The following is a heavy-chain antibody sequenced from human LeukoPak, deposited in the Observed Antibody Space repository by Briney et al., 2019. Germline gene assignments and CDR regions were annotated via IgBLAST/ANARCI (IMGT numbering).Heavy chain of an antibody. Sequence: SGTLSLTCAVSGGSISSSNWWSWVRQPPGKGLEWIGEINHSGSTNYNPSLKSRVTISVDTSKNQFSLKLSSVTAADTAVYYCARLRTYYYGSGSYYNSGVRDRHYYYYYYMDVWGKGTTVTISS. CDR2: INHSGST. J-gene: IGHJ6*03. CDR1: GGSISSSNW. CDR3: ARLRTYYYGSGSYYNSGVRDRHYYYYYYMDV. V-gene: IGHV4-4*02. D-gene: IGHD3-10*01.